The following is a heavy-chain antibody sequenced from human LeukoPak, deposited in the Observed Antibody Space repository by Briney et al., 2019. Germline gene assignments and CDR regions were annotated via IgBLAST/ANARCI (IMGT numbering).Heavy chain of an antibody. CDR1: GYTFSSYG. V-gene: IGHV1-18*01. J-gene: IGHJ4*02. CDR2: ISTYNGNT. CDR3: ARVDEDGFDY. Sequence: EASVKVSCKCSGYTFSSYGISWVRQAPGQGLEWMGWISTYNGNTNYAQKLQGRVTMTTDTSTSTAYMELRSLRSDDTAVYYCARVDEDGFDYWGQGTLVTVSS.